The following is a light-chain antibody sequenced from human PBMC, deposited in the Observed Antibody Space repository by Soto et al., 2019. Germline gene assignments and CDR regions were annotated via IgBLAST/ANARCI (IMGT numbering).Light chain of an antibody. CDR2: GNR. J-gene: IGLJ3*02. CDR3: QAYDYSLTAFV. CDR1: NSNLGAGYD. Sequence: QSVLTQPPSVSGAPGQRVTVSCTGNNSNLGAGYDVHWYQQLPGAAPKLVIFGNRNRPSGVPERFSGSKSGTSASLAITGLQAEDEADYSCQAYDYSLTAFVFGGGTQLTVL. V-gene: IGLV1-40*01.